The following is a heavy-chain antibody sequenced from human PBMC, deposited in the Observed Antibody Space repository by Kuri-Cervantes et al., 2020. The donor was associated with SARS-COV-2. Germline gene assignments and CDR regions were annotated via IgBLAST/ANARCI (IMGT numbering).Heavy chain of an antibody. V-gene: IGHV4-59*01. J-gene: IGHJ6*02. CDR3: ARIQDIVLMVYADYYYGMDV. Sequence: SETLSLTCTVSGGSISSYYWSWIRQPPGKGLEWIGYIYYSGSTNYNPSLKSRVTISVDTSKNQFSLKLSSVTAADTAVYYCARIQDIVLMVYADYYYGMDVWGQGTTVTVSS. CDR2: IYYSGST. D-gene: IGHD2-8*01. CDR1: GGSISSYY.